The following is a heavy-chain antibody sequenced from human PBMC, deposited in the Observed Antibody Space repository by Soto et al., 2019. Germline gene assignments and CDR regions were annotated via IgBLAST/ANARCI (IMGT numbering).Heavy chain of an antibody. CDR1: GYNCGCFW. Sequence: WGSLRLSWAGSGYNCGCFWMHWVRQGPWKGLVWVSRIDNGGTNTCYADALKGRFTMSRDKAKNTLYLQMNSLRADDAAVYYFAKARGRPEAFNIWGRGQWSPSPQ. CDR2: IDNGGTNT. V-gene: IGHV3-74*01. J-gene: IGHJ3*02. CDR3: AKARGRPEAFNI.